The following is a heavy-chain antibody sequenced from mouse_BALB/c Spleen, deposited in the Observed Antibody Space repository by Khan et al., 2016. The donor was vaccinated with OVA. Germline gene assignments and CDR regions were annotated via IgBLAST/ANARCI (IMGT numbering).Heavy chain of an antibody. CDR1: GFTFSSFG. J-gene: IGHJ2*01. V-gene: IGHV5-17*02. CDR2: ISSDSSTI. Sequence: EVQLVESGGGLVQPGGSRKLSCAASGFTFSSFGMHWARQAPEKGLEWVAYISSDSSTIYYADTVKGRFTISRDNPKNTLFLQMTSLRSDDTAMYYCTRSVYYGYYFDYWGQGTTLTVSS. CDR3: TRSVYYGYYFDY. D-gene: IGHD1-1*01.